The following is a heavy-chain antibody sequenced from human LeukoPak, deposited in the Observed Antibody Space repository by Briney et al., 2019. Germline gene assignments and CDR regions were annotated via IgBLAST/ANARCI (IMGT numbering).Heavy chain of an antibody. CDR2: IYYSGST. CDR3: ARSSIGSGSNFDY. V-gene: IGHV4-59*12. CDR1: GGSISSYY. Sequence: SETLSLTCTVSGGSISSYYWSWIRQPPGKGLEWIGYIYYSGSTNYNPSLKSRVTISVDTSKNHFSLKLSSVTAADTAVYYCARSSIGSGSNFDYWGQGTLVTVPS. J-gene: IGHJ4*02. D-gene: IGHD3-10*01.